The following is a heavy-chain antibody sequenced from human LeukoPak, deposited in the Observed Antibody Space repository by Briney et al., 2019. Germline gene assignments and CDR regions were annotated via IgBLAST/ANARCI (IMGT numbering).Heavy chain of an antibody. Sequence: GESLKISCKGSGYSFTSYWIGWVRQMPGKGLEWMGIIYPGDSDIRYSPSFQGQVTISADKSISTAYLQWSSLKASDTAMYYCARHWDRKVRGVITLDYWGQGTLVTVSS. D-gene: IGHD3-10*01. J-gene: IGHJ4*02. CDR1: GYSFTSYW. V-gene: IGHV5-51*01. CDR2: IYPGDSDI. CDR3: ARHWDRKVRGVITLDY.